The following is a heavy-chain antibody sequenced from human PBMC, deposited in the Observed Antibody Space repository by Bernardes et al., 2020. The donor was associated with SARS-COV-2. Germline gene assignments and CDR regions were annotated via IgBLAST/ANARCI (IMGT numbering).Heavy chain of an antibody. V-gene: IGHV3-15*01. J-gene: IGHJ6*02. D-gene: IGHD4-4*01. CDR3: TTDLLQRDNYYYYGPDV. CDR1: GFLFKNAW. Sequence: GRSLRLCCTASGFLFKNAWMNWVRKAPGKGMQWVGRIKSTSDGVTTYYAAPAKGRFTISRQDSDNTLSLQMNRLKLEDTAVYYCTTDLLQRDNYYYYGPDVWGQGTTVTVSS. CDR2: IKSTSDGVTT.